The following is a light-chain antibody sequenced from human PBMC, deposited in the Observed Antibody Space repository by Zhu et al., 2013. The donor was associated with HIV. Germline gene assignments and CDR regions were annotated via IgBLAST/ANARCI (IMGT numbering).Light chain of an antibody. J-gene: IGKJ5*01. Sequence: EIVMTQSPATLSVSPGERASLSCRASQSVSSNLAWYQQKPGQSPRLLIYDTYYRATDTPTRFSGSGSGADFTLTINRLQPEDFAIYYCQQYEDSPITFGQGTRLEMK. V-gene: IGKV3D-15*01. CDR3: QQYEDSPIT. CDR1: QSVSSN. CDR2: DTY.